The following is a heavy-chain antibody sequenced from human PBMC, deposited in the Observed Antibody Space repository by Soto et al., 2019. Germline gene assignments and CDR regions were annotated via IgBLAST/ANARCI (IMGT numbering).Heavy chain of an antibody. D-gene: IGHD3-10*01. J-gene: IGHJ3*01. CDR3: VRGSKFGP. Sequence: QVQLVQSGAEVKKPGASVKVSCKASGYTFTNYDINWVRQATGQGLEWMGWMNPNSGNTVYAQNFQGRVTMTRNTSLSTAYMELSSLRSEDTAMYYCVRGSKFGPWGQGTMVTVSS. V-gene: IGHV1-8*01. CDR2: MNPNSGNT. CDR1: GYTFTNYD.